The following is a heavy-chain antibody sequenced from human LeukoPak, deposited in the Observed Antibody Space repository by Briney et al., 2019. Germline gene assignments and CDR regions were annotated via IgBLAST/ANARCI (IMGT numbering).Heavy chain of an antibody. CDR2: IKQDGSEK. V-gene: IGHV3-7*01. J-gene: IGHJ4*02. D-gene: IGHD3-22*01. Sequence: GGSLRPLCAAYGFTLSSSWMSWARQAPGKGREWVANIKQDGSEKYYVDSVKGRFTISRDNAKNSLYLQMNSLRAEDTAVYYCARDREGSIYYDSSGYSDYWGQGTLVTVSS. CDR1: GFTLSSSW. CDR3: ARDREGSIYYDSSGYSDY.